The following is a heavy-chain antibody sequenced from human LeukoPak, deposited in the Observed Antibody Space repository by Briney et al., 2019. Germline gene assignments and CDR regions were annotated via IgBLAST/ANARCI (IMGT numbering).Heavy chain of an antibody. CDR2: IYYSGST. Sequence: MTSETLSLTCTVSGGSISSSSYYWGWIRQPPGKGLEWIGSIYYSGSTNYNASLKSRVTISVDTSKNQFSLKLSSVTAADTAVYYCARGGYCSGGSCYVASEYNWFDPWGQGTLVTVSS. J-gene: IGHJ5*02. CDR3: ARGGYCSGGSCYVASEYNWFDP. D-gene: IGHD2-15*01. V-gene: IGHV4-39*07. CDR1: GGSISSSSYY.